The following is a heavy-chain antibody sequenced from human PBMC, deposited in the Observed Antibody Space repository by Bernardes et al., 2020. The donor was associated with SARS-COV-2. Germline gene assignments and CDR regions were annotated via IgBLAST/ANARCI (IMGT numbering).Heavy chain of an antibody. CDR1: GFSFSNYW. J-gene: IGHJ4*02. CDR2: MKQGASEI. CDR3: ARDGTTSWYYFDY. Sequence: GGSLRLSCAASGFSFSNYWMSWVRQAPGKGLEWVANMKQGASEIYYIDSVKGRFTISRDNAKNSLYLQMNSLRAEDTAVYYCARDGTTSWYYFDYWGQGTLVTVSS. V-gene: IGHV3-7*01. D-gene: IGHD1-1*01.